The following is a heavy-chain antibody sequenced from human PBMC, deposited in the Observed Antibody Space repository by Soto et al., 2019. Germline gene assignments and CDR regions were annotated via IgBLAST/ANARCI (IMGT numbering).Heavy chain of an antibody. CDR2: IYYSGST. CDR3: ATPSTVSVDAFDI. Sequence: SETLSLTCTVSGGSISSSSYYWGWIRQPPGKGLEWIGSIYYSGSTYYNPSLKSRVTISVDTSKNQFSLKLSSVTAADTAVYYCATPSTVSVDAFDIWGQGTMVTVSS. CDR1: GGSISSSSYY. D-gene: IGHD4-17*01. J-gene: IGHJ3*02. V-gene: IGHV4-39*01.